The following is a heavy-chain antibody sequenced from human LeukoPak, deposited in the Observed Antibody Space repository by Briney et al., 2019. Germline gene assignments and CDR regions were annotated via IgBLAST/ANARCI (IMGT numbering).Heavy chain of an antibody. CDR2: IYYSGST. CDR1: GGSISSGDYY. D-gene: IGHD2-2*01. V-gene: IGHV4-30-4*08. J-gene: IGHJ5*02. CDR3: ARGYSSSTSCQGDWFDP. Sequence: PSQTLSLTCTVSGGSISSGDYYWSWIRQPPGKGLEWIGYIYYSGSTYYNPSLKSRVTISVDTSKNQFSLKLSSVTAADTAVYYCARGYSSSTSCQGDWFDPWGQGTLVTVSS.